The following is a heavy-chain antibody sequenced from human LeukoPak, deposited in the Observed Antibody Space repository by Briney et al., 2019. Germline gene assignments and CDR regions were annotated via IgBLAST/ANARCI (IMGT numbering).Heavy chain of an antibody. V-gene: IGHV3-7*01. J-gene: IGHJ4*02. D-gene: IGHD1-26*01. CDR3: ARDKWTPDY. CDR1: GFIFSSYW. Sequence: GGSLRLSCAASGFIFSSYWMTWVRQAPGKGLEWVANIKQDGSEKYYVDSVEGRFTISRDNAKNSLYLQMSSLRAEDTAVYYCARDKWTPDYWGQGTLVTVSS. CDR2: IKQDGSEK.